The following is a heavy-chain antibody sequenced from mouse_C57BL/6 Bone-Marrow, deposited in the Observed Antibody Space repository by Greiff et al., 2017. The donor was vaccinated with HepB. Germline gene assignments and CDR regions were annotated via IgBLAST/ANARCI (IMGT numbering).Heavy chain of an antibody. CDR2: IYPGGGYT. CDR3: ARRSPYYYCSSYGY. V-gene: IGHV1-63*01. Sequence: QVQLQQSGAELVRPGTSVKMSCKASGYTFTNYWIGWAKQRPGHGLEWIGDIYPGGGYTNYNEKFKGKATLTADKSSSTAYMQFSSLTSEDSAIYYCARRSPYYYCSSYGYWGQGTTLTVSS. J-gene: IGHJ2*01. CDR1: GYTFTNYW. D-gene: IGHD1-1*01.